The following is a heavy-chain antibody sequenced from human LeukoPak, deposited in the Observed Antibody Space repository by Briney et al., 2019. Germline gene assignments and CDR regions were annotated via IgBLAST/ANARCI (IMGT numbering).Heavy chain of an antibody. D-gene: IGHD2-15*01. CDR3: VVHQGHCYGDRCGPY. CDR1: GLAFSNFG. Sequence: PGGSLRLSCGASGLAFSNFGMHWVRQAPGKGLEWVAFVGIDGRQTYYVNSVKGRFTISRDNSKNTVFLQMNSLRVEDTAVHYCVVHQGHCYGDRCGPYWGQGTLVTVSS. CDR2: VGIDGRQT. J-gene: IGHJ4*02. V-gene: IGHV3-30*02.